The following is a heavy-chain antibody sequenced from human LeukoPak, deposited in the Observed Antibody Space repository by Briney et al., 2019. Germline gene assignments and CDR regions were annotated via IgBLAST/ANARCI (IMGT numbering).Heavy chain of an antibody. CDR3: AKSYNGYESKPDY. J-gene: IGHJ4*02. CDR2: ISNSGGRT. V-gene: IGHV3-23*01. CDR1: GFPFSSYG. D-gene: IGHD5-12*01. Sequence: GGSLRLSCAASGFPFSSYGMHWVRQAPGKGLEWVSSISNSGGRTFYTDSVKGRFTISRDNSKITLYLQMNSLRAEDTAVYYCAKSYNGYESKPDYWGQGTLVTVSS.